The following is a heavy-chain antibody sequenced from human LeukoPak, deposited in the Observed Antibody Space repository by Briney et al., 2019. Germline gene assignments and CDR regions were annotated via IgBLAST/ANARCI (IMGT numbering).Heavy chain of an antibody. V-gene: IGHV4-34*01. Sequence: SETLSLTCAVYGVSFSGYYWSWIRQPPGKGLEWIGEINHSGSTNYNPSLKSRVTISVDTSKNQFSLKLSSVTAADTAVYYCATYCSGGSCYYGMDVWGQGTTVTVPS. CDR3: ATYCSGGSCYYGMDV. D-gene: IGHD2-15*01. CDR1: GVSFSGYY. J-gene: IGHJ6*02. CDR2: INHSGST.